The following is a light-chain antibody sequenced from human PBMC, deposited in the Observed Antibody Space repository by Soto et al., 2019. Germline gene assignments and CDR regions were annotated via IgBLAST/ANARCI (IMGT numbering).Light chain of an antibody. Sequence: DIQMTQSPSSLYASVGDRVTMTCRASHNIGRFLNWYQQTGGNAPKLLIYGTSNLASGVPLRFRGSGSGTDFTLTISRMEPEDFAVYCCQQYGSSPRTFGQGTKVDIK. J-gene: IGKJ1*01. CDR1: HNIGRF. CDR2: GTS. CDR3: QQYGSSPRT. V-gene: IGKV1-39*01.